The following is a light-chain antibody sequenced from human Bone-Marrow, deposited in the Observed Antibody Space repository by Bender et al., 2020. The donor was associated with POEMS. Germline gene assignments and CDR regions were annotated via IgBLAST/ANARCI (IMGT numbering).Light chain of an antibody. CDR2: TNN. CDR3: VAWDASLNGWV. V-gene: IGLV1-44*01. J-gene: IGLJ3*02. Sequence: QSALTQPRSVSGSPGQSVTISCSGSGSNIGGYPVNWYQQLPGTAPRLLIYTNNERPSGVPDRFSGSKSGTSASLAITGLKSDDEAIYFCVAWDASLNGWVFGGGTKLTVL. CDR1: GSNIGGYP.